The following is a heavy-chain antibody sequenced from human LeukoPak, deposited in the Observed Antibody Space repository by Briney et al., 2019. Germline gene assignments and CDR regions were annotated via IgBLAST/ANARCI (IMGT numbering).Heavy chain of an antibody. CDR2: IYTSGST. V-gene: IGHV4-61*02. J-gene: IGHJ6*03. CDR3: ARARESAHDYYYMDV. Sequence: SETLSLTCTVSGGSISSGSYYWSWIRQPAGKGLEWIGRIYTSGSTNYNPSLKSRVTISVDTSKNQFSLKLSSVTAADTAVYYCARARESAHDYYYMDVWGKGTTVTVSS. D-gene: IGHD2/OR15-2a*01. CDR1: GGSISSGSYY.